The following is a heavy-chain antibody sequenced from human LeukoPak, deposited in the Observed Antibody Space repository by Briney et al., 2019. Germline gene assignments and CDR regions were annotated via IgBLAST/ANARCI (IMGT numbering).Heavy chain of an antibody. CDR3: AREDYGDYSWYFDL. CDR1: RFTPSTYI. Sequence: PGGSLRLSRAPSRFTPSTYIMNWVPQAPGEGLEWVSSIVSRSSDIYYADSVKGRFTISRDNAKNSLYLQMNSLRAEDSAVYYCAREDYGDYSWYFDLWGRGTLVTVSS. V-gene: IGHV3-21*01. CDR2: IVSRSSDI. J-gene: IGHJ2*01. D-gene: IGHD4-17*01.